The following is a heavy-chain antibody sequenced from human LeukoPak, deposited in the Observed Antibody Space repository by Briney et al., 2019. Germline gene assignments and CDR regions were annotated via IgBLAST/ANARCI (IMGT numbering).Heavy chain of an antibody. V-gene: IGHV6-1*01. D-gene: IGHD1-26*01. Sequence: PSQTLSLTCAISGDSVSSNSAAWNRIRQSPSRGLEWLGKTYYRSKWYNDFAVRVKSRISINPDTSKNQFSLQLNSVIPEDTAVYYCARSGNYHVLAFDIWGQGTEVTVSA. J-gene: IGHJ3*02. CDR1: GDSVSSNSAA. CDR3: ARSGNYHVLAFDI. CDR2: TYYRSKWYN.